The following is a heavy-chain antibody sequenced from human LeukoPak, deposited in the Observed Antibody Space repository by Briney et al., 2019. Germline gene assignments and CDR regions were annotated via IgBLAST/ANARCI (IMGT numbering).Heavy chain of an antibody. CDR3: ARGNHDSSSWPY. CDR1: GFTFSSYS. Sequence: AGGSLRLSCAASGFTFSSYSMNWVRQAPGKGLEWVSSISSSSSYIYYADSVKGRFTISRDNAKNSLYLQMNSLRAEDTAVYYCARGNHDSSSWPYWGQGTLVTVSS. J-gene: IGHJ4*02. V-gene: IGHV3-21*01. D-gene: IGHD6-13*01. CDR2: ISSSSSYI.